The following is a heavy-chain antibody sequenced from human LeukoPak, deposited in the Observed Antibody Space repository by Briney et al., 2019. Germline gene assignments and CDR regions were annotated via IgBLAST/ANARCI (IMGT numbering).Heavy chain of an antibody. CDR2: ISSNGGST. CDR1: GFTFSSYA. J-gene: IGHJ4*02. D-gene: IGHD2-2*02. CDR3: VLRTGYCSSTSCYSGEENDY. V-gene: IGHV3-64D*06. Sequence: GGSLRLSCSASGFTFSSYAMHWVRQAPGKGLEYVSAISSNGGSTYYADSVKGRFTISRDNSKNTLYLQMSSLRAEDTAVYYCVLRTGYCSSTSCYSGEENDYWGQGTLVTVSS.